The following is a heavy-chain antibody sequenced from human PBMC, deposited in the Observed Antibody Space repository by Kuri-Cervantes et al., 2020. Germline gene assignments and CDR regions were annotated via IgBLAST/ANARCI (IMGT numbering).Heavy chain of an antibody. CDR3: AREGLGRELDY. V-gene: IGHV3-66*01. D-gene: IGHD1-1*01. CDR1: GFTVSSNY. Sequence: GGSLRLSCAASGFTVSSNYMSWVRQAPGKGLEWVSVIYSGGSTYYADSVKGRFTISRDNSKNTLYLQMNGLRAEDTAVYYCAREGLGRELDYWGQGTLVTVSS. J-gene: IGHJ4*02. CDR2: IYSGGST.